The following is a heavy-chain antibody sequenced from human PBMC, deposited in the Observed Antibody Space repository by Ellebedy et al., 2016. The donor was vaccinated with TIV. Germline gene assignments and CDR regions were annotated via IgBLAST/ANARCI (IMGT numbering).Heavy chain of an antibody. CDR2: IYYSADT. V-gene: IGHV4-39*07. D-gene: IGHD3-16*02. Sequence: MPSETLSLTCTVSGGSISSSNYYRGWVRQPPGQGLEWPASIYYSADTYYNPSLQSRVTIAVDTSKNQFSLHLSSVTAADTAVYFCTSGVNVDVWGNHRWSDYWGQGTLVTVSS. CDR3: TSGVNVDVWGNHRWSDY. J-gene: IGHJ4*02. CDR1: GGSISSSNYY.